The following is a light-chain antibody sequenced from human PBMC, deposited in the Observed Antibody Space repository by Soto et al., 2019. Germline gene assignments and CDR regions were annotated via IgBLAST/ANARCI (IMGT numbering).Light chain of an antibody. J-gene: IGKJ1*01. CDR1: QSVTANS. V-gene: IGKV3-20*01. CDR2: AAS. CDR3: QHYGSSVTGT. Sequence: EVVLTQSPGTVSLSPGERATLSCRASQSVTANSLAWYQQKPGQAPRLLIYAASSRATGIPDRFSGSGSGTDVTLSISRLEPEDFAMYYCQHYGSSVTGTCGQGTKVEIK.